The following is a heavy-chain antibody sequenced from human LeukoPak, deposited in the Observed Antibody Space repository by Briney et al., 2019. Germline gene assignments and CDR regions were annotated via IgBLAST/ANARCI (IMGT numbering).Heavy chain of an antibody. Sequence: GGSLRLSCSASGFIFDNYGMHWVRQFPGKDLEWVAGISWNSVNRDYGDSVKGRFTISRDNAKGSLYLQMNSLRAEDTAVYYCARDPNYYDSSGPLWAFDIWGQGTMVTVSS. V-gene: IGHV3-9*01. CDR2: ISWNSVNR. CDR3: ARDPNYYDSSGPLWAFDI. J-gene: IGHJ3*02. D-gene: IGHD3-22*01. CDR1: GFIFDNYG.